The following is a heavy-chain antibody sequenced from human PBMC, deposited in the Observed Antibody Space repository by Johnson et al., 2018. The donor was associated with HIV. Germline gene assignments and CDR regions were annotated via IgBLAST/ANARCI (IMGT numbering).Heavy chain of an antibody. V-gene: IGHV3-20*04. Sequence: VQLVESGGGVVRPGGSPRLSCAASGFTFDDYGMSWVRQAPGKGLEWVSGINWNGGSTGYADSVKGRFPISRDDAKNALYLRMNSLRAEDTALYYCARDRDLGRAFDIWRQGTMVTVSS. CDR3: ARDRDLGRAFDI. CDR1: GFTFDDYG. D-gene: IGHD1-26*01. J-gene: IGHJ3*02. CDR2: INWNGGST.